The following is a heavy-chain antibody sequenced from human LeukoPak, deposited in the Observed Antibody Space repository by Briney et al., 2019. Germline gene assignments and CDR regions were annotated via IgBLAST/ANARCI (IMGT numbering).Heavy chain of an antibody. Sequence: ASVKVSCKASGYTFTSYYMHWVRQAPGQGLEGMGIINPSGGSTSYAQKFQGRVTMTRDTSTSTVYMELSSLRSEDTAVYYCARDRTDYYENGDAFDIWGQGTMVTVSS. J-gene: IGHJ3*02. V-gene: IGHV1-46*01. CDR3: ARDRTDYYENGDAFDI. CDR1: GYTFTSYY. D-gene: IGHD3-22*01. CDR2: INPSGGST.